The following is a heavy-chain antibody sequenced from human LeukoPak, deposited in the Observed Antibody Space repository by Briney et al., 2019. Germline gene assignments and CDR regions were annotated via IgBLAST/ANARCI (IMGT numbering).Heavy chain of an antibody. CDR1: GYTFTGYY. Sequence: GASVKVSCKASGYTFTGYYMHRVRQAPGQGLEWMGWINPNSGGTNYAQKFQGRVTMTRDTSISTAYMELSRLRSDDTAVYYCAREGSYSYYFDPPFDYWGQRTLVTVSS. CDR2: INPNSGGT. J-gene: IGHJ4*02. V-gene: IGHV1-2*02. D-gene: IGHD2/OR15-2a*01. CDR3: AREGSYSYYFDPPFDY.